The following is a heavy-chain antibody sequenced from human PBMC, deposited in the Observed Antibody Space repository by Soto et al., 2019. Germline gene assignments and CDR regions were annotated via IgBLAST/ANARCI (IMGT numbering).Heavy chain of an antibody. CDR3: ARGYSIDY. D-gene: IGHD5-18*01. CDR2: IKQSGSET. V-gene: IGHV3-7*03. Sequence: LRLSCAASGFTFSSYWMTWVRQAPGKGLEWVANIKQSGSETYYVDSVKGRFTISRDDARNTLFLQMNSLRAEDTAVYFCARGYSIDYWGQGTLVTVSS. J-gene: IGHJ4*02. CDR1: GFTFSSYW.